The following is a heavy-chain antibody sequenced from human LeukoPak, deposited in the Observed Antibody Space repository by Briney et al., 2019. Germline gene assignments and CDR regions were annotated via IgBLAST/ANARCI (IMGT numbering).Heavy chain of an antibody. CDR2: IKQDGSEK. D-gene: IGHD1-26*01. CDR3: ARDTRLVDY. Sequence: GGSLRLSCAASGFTFSNSWMSWVRQAPGKGLEWVANIKQDGSEKYYVDSVKGRFTISRDNAKNSLYLQMNSLRAEDAAVYYCARDTRLVDYWGQGTLVTVSS. CDR1: GFTFSNSW. J-gene: IGHJ4*02. V-gene: IGHV3-7*01.